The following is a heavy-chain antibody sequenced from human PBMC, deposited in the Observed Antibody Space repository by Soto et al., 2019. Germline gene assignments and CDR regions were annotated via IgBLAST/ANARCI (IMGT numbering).Heavy chain of an antibody. CDR1: SGGISSGDYS. J-gene: IGHJ5*02. CDR2: IYNSGIT. D-gene: IGHD3-3*01. Sequence: PSETLSITSTVSSGGISSGDYSWSWVRQSPGKGLEWIGHIYNSGITYYNPSLKSRVVISIDTSRNQFSLRLNSLTAADRAVYFCARGVTVFGLVSRFWFDPWGQGTVVTVSS. CDR3: ARGVTVFGLVSRFWFDP. V-gene: IGHV4-30-4*01.